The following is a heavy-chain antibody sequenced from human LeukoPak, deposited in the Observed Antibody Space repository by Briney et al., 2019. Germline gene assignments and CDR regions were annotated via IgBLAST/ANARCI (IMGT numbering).Heavy chain of an antibody. D-gene: IGHD3-9*01. CDR2: IYPGDSDT. Sequence: GESLKISCKGSGYSFTSYWIGWVRQMPGKGLEWMGIIYPGDSDTRYSPSSQGQVTISADKSISTAYLQWSSLKASDIAMYYCARHRPYYDILTGYHPAGYWGQGTLVTVSS. CDR3: ARHRPYYDILTGYHPAGY. J-gene: IGHJ4*02. CDR1: GYSFTSYW. V-gene: IGHV5-51*01.